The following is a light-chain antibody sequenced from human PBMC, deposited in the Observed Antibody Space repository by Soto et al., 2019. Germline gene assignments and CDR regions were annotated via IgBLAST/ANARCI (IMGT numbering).Light chain of an antibody. CDR3: SSYTSSSTHV. Sequence: SYELTQPPSVSVAPGKTARITCGGNNIGSKSVHWYQQKPGQAPVLVIYYDSDRPSGVSDRFSGSKSGNTASLTISGLQAEDEGDYYCSSYTSSSTHVFGSGTKLTVL. V-gene: IGLV3-21*01. J-gene: IGLJ1*01. CDR1: NIGSKS. CDR2: YDS.